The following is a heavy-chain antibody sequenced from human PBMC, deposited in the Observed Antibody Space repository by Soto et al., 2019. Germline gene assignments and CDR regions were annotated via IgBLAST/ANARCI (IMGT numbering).Heavy chain of an antibody. V-gene: IGHV3-23*01. CDR1: GFTFSSYA. CDR2: ISGSGGST. D-gene: IGHD1-26*01. J-gene: IGHJ6*03. Sequence: EVQLLESGGGLVQPGGSLRLSCAASGFTFSSYAMSWVRQAPGKGLEWVSAISGSGGSTYYADSVKGRFTISRDNSKNTLYLQMNSLRAEDTAVYYCAKGPNTYSGYDFYYMDVWGKGTTVTVSS. CDR3: AKGPNTYSGYDFYYMDV.